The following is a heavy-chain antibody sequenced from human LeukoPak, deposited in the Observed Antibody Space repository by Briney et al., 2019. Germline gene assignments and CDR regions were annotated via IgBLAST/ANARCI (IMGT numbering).Heavy chain of an antibody. D-gene: IGHD6-13*01. V-gene: IGHV1-8*02. CDR1: GYTFTSYD. CDR3: ARGPEQQLVRINYYYYYMDV. Sequence: GASVKVSCKASGYTFTSYDINWVRQATGQGLEWMGWMNPNSGNTGYAQKLQGRVTMTTDTSTSTAYMELRSLRSDDTAVYYCARGPEQQLVRINYYYYYMDVWGKGTTVTVSS. CDR2: MNPNSGNT. J-gene: IGHJ6*03.